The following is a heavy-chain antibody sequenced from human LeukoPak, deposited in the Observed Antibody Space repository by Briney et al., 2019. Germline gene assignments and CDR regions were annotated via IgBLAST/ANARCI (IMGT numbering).Heavy chain of an antibody. J-gene: IGHJ4*02. CDR2: VGGTGGTT. V-gene: IGHV3-23*01. Sequence: GGSLRLSCAASGFSFSSYAVSWVRQAPGKGLEWVSVVGGTGGTTYYADSVKGRFTITRDNAKNTLYLQMNSLRAEDTAVYYCAKGVTIFGVVITHFDYWGQGTLVTVSS. CDR1: GFSFSSYA. CDR3: AKGVTIFGVVITHFDY. D-gene: IGHD3-3*01.